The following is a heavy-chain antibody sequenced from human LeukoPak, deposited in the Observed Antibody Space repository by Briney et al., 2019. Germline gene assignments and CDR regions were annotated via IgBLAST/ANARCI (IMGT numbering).Heavy chain of an antibody. D-gene: IGHD3-22*01. Sequence: GGSLRLSCAASGFTFSSYAMHWVRQAPGKGLEWVAVISYDGSNKYYADSVKGRFTISRDNFKNTLYLQMNSLRAEDTAVYFCAKRGVVIRVILVGFHKEAYYFDSWGQGALVTVSS. V-gene: IGHV3-30*07. CDR1: GFTFSSYA. CDR3: AKRGVVIRVILVGFHKEAYYFDS. CDR2: ISYDGSNK. J-gene: IGHJ4*02.